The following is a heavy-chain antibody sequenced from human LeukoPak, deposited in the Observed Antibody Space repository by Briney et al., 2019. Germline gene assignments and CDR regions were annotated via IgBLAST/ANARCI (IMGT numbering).Heavy chain of an antibody. CDR3: ARTGSPNYYYYYLDV. V-gene: IGHV1-18*01. Sequence: ASVTVSCQASGYTFTTYGITWVRQAPGQGLEWMGYINPYNGNTNYALKLQGRVTMTTDTSTSTASMELRGLRSDDTAIYYCARTGSPNYYYYYLDVWGKGTTVTVSS. CDR2: INPYNGNT. D-gene: IGHD1-1*01. J-gene: IGHJ6*03. CDR1: GYTFTTYG.